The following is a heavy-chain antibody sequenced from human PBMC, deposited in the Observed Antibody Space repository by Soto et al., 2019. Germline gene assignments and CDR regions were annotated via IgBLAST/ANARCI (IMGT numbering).Heavy chain of an antibody. CDR3: ATSQKGYDWNYFDH. Sequence: SETLSLTCAVSGASISGSYYYWAWLRQSPGKGPEWIGSVFYTGFTSYNPSLESRVSVSVDTSKSQFSLKLSAVTAADTAVYYCATSQKGYDWNYFDHWGQGALVTVSS. CDR2: VFYTGFT. J-gene: IGHJ4*02. CDR1: GASISGSYYY. D-gene: IGHD1-20*01. V-gene: IGHV4-39*01.